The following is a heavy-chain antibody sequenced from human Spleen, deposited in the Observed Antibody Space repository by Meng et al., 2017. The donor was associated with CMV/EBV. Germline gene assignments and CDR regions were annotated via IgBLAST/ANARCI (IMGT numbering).Heavy chain of an antibody. CDR1: GFTFSNYD. Sequence: LSLTCAASGFTFSNYDMHWVRQAPGKGLEWVAVISYDGSSKYYADSVKGRFTISRDNSKNTLYLQVHSLRAEDTAVYYTLLGYCSSASCDRRGMDVWGQGTTVTVSS. CDR2: ISYDGSSK. D-gene: IGHD2-2*01. V-gene: IGHV3-30*04. CDR3: LLGYCSSASCDRRGMDV. J-gene: IGHJ6*02.